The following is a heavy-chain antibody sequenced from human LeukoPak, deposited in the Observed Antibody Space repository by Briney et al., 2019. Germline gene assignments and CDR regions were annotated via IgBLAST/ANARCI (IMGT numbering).Heavy chain of an antibody. V-gene: IGHV4-59*01. D-gene: IGHD3-10*02. J-gene: IGHJ4*02. Sequence: SETLSLTCTVSGGSISPYYWSWIRQPPGKGLEWLGYIYYSGNTEYIPSLKSRVAMSVDTSKNLFSLRLSSVTAADTAVYYCARSTGSTMFIDYWGQGTLVTVSS. CDR2: IYYSGNT. CDR1: GGSISPYY. CDR3: ARSTGSTMFIDY.